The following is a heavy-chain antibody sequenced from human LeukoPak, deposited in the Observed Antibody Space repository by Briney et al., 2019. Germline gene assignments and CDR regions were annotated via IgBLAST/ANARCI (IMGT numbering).Heavy chain of an antibody. Sequence: GGSLRLSCAASGFTSSSYWMSWVRQAPGKGQEWVANIKQDGSEKYYVDSVKGRFTISRDNAKNSLYLQMNSLRAEDTAVYYCARDSSGWTYYFDYWGQGTLVTVSS. CDR1: GFTSSSYW. CDR3: ARDSSGWTYYFDY. D-gene: IGHD6-19*01. CDR2: IKQDGSEK. V-gene: IGHV3-7*01. J-gene: IGHJ4*02.